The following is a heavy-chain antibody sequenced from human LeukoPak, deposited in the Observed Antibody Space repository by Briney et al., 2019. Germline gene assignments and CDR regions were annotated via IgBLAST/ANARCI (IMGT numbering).Heavy chain of an antibody. CDR3: AKDAQDIVVVVAATAYWYFDL. CDR2: ISGSGGST. J-gene: IGHJ2*01. V-gene: IGHV3-23*01. Sequence: GGSLRLSCAASGFTFSSYAMSWVRQAPGKGLEWVSAISGSGGSTYYADSVKGRFTISRDNSKNTLYLQMNSLRAEDTAVYYCAKDAQDIVVVVAATAYWYFDLWGRGTLVTVSS. D-gene: IGHD2-15*01. CDR1: GFTFSSYA.